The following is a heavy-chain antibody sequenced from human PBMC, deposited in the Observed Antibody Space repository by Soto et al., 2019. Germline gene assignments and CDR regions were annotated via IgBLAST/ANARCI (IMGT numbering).Heavy chain of an antibody. D-gene: IGHD3-9*01. CDR1: GYSFTSYW. J-gene: IGHJ5*02. Sequence: PRESLKISCKGSGYSFTSYWIGWVRQMPGKGLEWMGIIYPGDSDTRYSPSFQGQVTISADKSISTAYLQWSSLKASDTAMYYCARPRPYYDILTGYKAQGWFDPWGQGTLVTVSS. CDR2: IYPGDSDT. CDR3: ARPRPYYDILTGYKAQGWFDP. V-gene: IGHV5-51*01.